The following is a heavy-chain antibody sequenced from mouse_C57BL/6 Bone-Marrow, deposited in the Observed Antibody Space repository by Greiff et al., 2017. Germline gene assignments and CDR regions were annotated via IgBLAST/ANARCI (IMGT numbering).Heavy chain of an antibody. J-gene: IGHJ3*01. V-gene: IGHV5-6*01. Sequence: EVNVVESGGDLVKPGGSLKLSCAASGFTFSSYGMSWVRQTPDKRLECVATISSGGSYTYYPDSVKGRFTISRDHAKNTLYLQMSSLKSEDTAMYYCARELVFAYWGQGTLVTVSA. D-gene: IGHD4-1*01. CDR3: ARELVFAY. CDR2: ISSGGSYT. CDR1: GFTFSSYG.